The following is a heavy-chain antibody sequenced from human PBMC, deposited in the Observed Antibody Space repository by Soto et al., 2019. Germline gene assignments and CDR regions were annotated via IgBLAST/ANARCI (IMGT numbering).Heavy chain of an antibody. J-gene: IGHJ5*02. Sequence: QVQLQESGPGLVKPSETLSLTCTVSGGSISSYYWSWIRQPPGKGLEWIGYIYYSGSTNYNPSLKSRVSISVDTSKNQFSLKLSSVTAADTAVYYCARGPLYYYDTLNWFDPWGQGTLVTVSS. CDR2: IYYSGST. D-gene: IGHD3-22*01. CDR3: ARGPLYYYDTLNWFDP. CDR1: GGSISSYY. V-gene: IGHV4-59*01.